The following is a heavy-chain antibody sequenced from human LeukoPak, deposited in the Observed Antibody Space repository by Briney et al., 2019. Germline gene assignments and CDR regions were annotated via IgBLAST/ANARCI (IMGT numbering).Heavy chain of an antibody. CDR3: ARLIDIVLMVYAGWFDP. CDR1: GGSISSSSYY. Sequence: SETLSLTCTVSGGSISSSSYYWGWIHQPPGKGLEWIGSIYYSGSTYYNPSLKSRVTISVDTSKNQFSLKLSSVTAADTAVYYCARLIDIVLMVYAGWFDPWGQGTLVTVSS. V-gene: IGHV4-39*01. J-gene: IGHJ5*02. CDR2: IYYSGST. D-gene: IGHD2-8*01.